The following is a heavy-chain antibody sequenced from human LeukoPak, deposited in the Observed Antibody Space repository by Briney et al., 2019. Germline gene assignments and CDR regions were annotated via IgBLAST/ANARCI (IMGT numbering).Heavy chain of an antibody. D-gene: IGHD3-3*01. CDR2: ISAYNGNT. Sequence: ASVKVSCKASSYTFTSYGISWVRQAPGQGLEWMGWISAYNGNTNYAQKLQGRVIMTTDTSTSTAYMELRSLRSDDTAVYYCARVGYDFWSGYYTGGYYFDYWGQGTLVTVSS. CDR3: ARVGYDFWSGYYTGGYYFDY. CDR1: SYTFTSYG. J-gene: IGHJ4*02. V-gene: IGHV1-18*01.